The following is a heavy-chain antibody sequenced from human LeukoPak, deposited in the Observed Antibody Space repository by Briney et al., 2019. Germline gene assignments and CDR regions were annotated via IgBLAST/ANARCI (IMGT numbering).Heavy chain of an antibody. CDR1: GFTFSSYS. CDR3: AKERDSSSSIDF. D-gene: IGHD6-6*01. V-gene: IGHV3-48*01. J-gene: IGHJ4*02. CDR2: ISSSSSTI. Sequence: GGSLRLSCAASGFTFSSYSMNWVRQAPGKGLEWVSYISSSSSTIYYADSVKGRFTISRDNSKNTLYLQMNSLRAEDTALYYCAKERDSSSSIDFWGQGTLVTVSS.